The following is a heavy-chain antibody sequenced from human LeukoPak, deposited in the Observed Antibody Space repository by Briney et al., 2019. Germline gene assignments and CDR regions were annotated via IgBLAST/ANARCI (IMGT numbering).Heavy chain of an antibody. CDR3: TRLSAMLRGPEPIYYFDS. CDR2: IKQDGSEK. Sequence: GGSLRLSCAASGFNFTTYWISWVRQAAGRGLGWVANIKQDGSEKSYVDSLKGRFTISRDNSKNSLFLQINRPRVEDTAIYYCTRLSAMLRGPEPIYYFDSWGQGTLVTVSS. J-gene: IGHJ4*02. D-gene: IGHD1-14*01. CDR1: GFNFTTYW. V-gene: IGHV3-7*01.